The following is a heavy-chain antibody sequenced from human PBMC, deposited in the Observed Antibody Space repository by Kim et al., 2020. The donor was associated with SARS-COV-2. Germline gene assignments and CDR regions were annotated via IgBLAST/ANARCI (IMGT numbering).Heavy chain of an antibody. V-gene: IGHV4-59*01. CDR2: T. Sequence: TNYNPSLKSRVTISVDTSKNQFSLKLRSVTAADTAVYYCARDGGGSEFDYWGQGTLVTVSS. J-gene: IGHJ4*02. CDR3: ARDGGGSEFDY. D-gene: IGHD5-12*01.